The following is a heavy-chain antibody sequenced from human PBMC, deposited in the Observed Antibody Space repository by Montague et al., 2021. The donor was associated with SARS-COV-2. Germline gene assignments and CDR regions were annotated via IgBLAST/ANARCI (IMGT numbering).Heavy chain of an antibody. CDR1: GASITSYY. J-gene: IGHJ2*01. V-gene: IGHV4-59*13. CDR3: AGVPLMRGHWFLDL. Sequence: SETLSLTCSVSGASITSYYCIWTRQPPGKTLEWIGYTYYSGTTTYNPSLESRLTISRDTSKNHFSLSLASVTAADTAFCYCAGVPLMRGHWFLDLWGRGTLVSVSS. CDR2: TYYSGTT. D-gene: IGHD2-8*01.